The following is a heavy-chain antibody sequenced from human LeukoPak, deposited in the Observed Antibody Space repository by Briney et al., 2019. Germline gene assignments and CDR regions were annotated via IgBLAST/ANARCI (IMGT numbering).Heavy chain of an antibody. V-gene: IGHV3-7*01. Sequence: GGSLRFSCAASGFTFSSYWMSWVRQAPGKGLEWVANIKQDGSEKYYVDSVKGRFTISRDNAKNSLYLQMNSLRAEDTAVCYCARDLGSSWPMEIDYWGQGTLVTVSS. CDR3: ARDLGSSWPMEIDY. D-gene: IGHD6-13*01. CDR2: IKQDGSEK. J-gene: IGHJ4*02. CDR1: GFTFSSYW.